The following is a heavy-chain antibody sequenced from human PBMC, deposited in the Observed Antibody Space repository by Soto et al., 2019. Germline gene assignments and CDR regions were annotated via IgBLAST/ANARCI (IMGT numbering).Heavy chain of an antibody. Sequence: GGSLRLSCAASGFTLTSYTMNWVRQASGKGLEWVSSITSSSSHIYYADSVKGRFTISRDNAGNSLYLQMNSLRAEDSAVYYCVRERGLSSFYGMDVWGQGATVTVSS. CDR2: ITSSSSHI. D-gene: IGHD3-10*01. CDR3: VRERGLSSFYGMDV. J-gene: IGHJ6*02. V-gene: IGHV3-21*01. CDR1: GFTLTSYT.